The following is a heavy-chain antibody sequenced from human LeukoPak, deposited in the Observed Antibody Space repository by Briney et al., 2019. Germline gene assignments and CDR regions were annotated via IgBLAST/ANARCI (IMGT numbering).Heavy chain of an antibody. CDR2: ISYDGSNK. J-gene: IGHJ6*02. Sequence: LRLSCAATGFTFSSFSMHWVRQAPGKGLEWVAVISYDGSNKYYADSVKGRFTISRDNSKNTLYLQMNSLRTEDTAVYYCAKGRVGANGYYYCGMDVWGQGTTVTVSS. CDR3: AKGRVGANGYYYCGMDV. D-gene: IGHD1-26*01. V-gene: IGHV3-30*18. CDR1: GFTFSSFS.